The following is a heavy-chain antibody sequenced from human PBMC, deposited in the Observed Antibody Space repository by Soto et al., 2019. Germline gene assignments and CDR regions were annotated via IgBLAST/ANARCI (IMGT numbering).Heavy chain of an antibody. CDR2: ISTSNGYT. D-gene: IGHD3-3*01. Sequence: ASEKTSCKASGPRFSTYGISWVRQPPGQGLAWMGWISTSNGYTNYAQQCQGRVSMTTDTSTNTAYMEVRSVRSDDTAFYFCARDRSFALLEWSPSDSYGMDVWGQGTSVTVSS. CDR1: GPRFSTYG. J-gene: IGHJ6*02. V-gene: IGHV1-18*01. CDR3: ARDRSFALLEWSPSDSYGMDV.